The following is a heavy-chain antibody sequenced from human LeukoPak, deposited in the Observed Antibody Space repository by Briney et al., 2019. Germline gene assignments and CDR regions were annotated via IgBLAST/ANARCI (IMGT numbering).Heavy chain of an antibody. CDR1: GYTFTGYY. Sequence: ASVKVSCKTSGYTFTGYYIHWVRQTPGQGLEWMGWMNPNSGGTKYAQSFQGRVTMTRDTSISTAYMEMSRLRSDDTAVYYCARDVYSIAAAGTFDYWGQGTLVTVSS. J-gene: IGHJ4*02. V-gene: IGHV1-2*02. CDR3: ARDVYSIAAAGTFDY. D-gene: IGHD6-13*01. CDR2: MNPNSGGT.